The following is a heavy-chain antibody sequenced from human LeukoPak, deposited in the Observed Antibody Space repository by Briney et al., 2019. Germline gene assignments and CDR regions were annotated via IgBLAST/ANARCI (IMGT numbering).Heavy chain of an antibody. CDR1: GYTLTELS. CDR2: FDPEDGET. CDR3: ARGNDGYFDY. Sequence: ASVKVSCKVSGYTLTELSMHWVRQAPGKGLEWMGGFDPEDGETIYAQKFQGRVTMTRNTSISTAYMELSSLRSEDTAVYYCARGNDGYFDYWGQGTLVTVSS. J-gene: IGHJ4*02. V-gene: IGHV1-24*01.